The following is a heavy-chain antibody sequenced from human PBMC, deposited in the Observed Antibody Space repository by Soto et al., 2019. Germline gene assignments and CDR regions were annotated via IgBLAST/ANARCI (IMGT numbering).Heavy chain of an antibody. J-gene: IGHJ4*02. V-gene: IGHV4-39*01. CDR3: ARRGWGSSSFFDY. CDR1: GASITSLYYY. CDR2: SYHSGST. Sequence: PSETLSLTCTVSGASITSLYYYWGWIRQPPGKGLERIGSSYHSGSTYYAPSLMSRVAMSVDTSKNQFSLKLSSVTAADTAVYYCARRGWGSSSFFDYWGQGTLVTVSS. D-gene: IGHD6-6*01.